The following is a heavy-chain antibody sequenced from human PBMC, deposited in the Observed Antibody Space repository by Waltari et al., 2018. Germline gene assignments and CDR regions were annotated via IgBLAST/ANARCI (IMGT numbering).Heavy chain of an antibody. CDR3: AKDPSYSSSSGAYYFDY. Sequence: QVQLVESGGGVVQPGGSLRLSCAASGFTFSSYGMHWVRQAQGKGLESVAFIRYDGSNKYYADSVKGRFTISRDNSKNTLYLQMNSLRAEDTAVYYCAKDPSYSSSSGAYYFDYWGQGTLVTVSS. CDR1: GFTFSSYG. J-gene: IGHJ4*02. CDR2: IRYDGSNK. V-gene: IGHV3-30*02. D-gene: IGHD6-6*01.